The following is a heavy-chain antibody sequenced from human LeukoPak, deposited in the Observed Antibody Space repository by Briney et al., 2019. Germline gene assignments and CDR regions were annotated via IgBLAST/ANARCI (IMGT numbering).Heavy chain of an antibody. V-gene: IGHV3-21*04. CDR1: EFRFSGYS. CDR3: AKGLYNYAYHPFDY. Sequence: GGSLRLSCAASEFRFSGYSMDWVRQAPGKGLEWVSSIGSSSNSIYYADSVKGRFTISRDNSKNTLYLQMNSLRAEDTAVYYCAKGLYNYAYHPFDYWGQGTLVTVSS. J-gene: IGHJ4*02. CDR2: IGSSSNSI. D-gene: IGHD5-18*01.